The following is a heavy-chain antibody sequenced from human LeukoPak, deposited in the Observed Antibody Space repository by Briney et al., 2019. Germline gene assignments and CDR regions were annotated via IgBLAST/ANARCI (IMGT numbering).Heavy chain of an antibody. CDR2: INPYSGGT. CDR1: GYTFTGYY. CDR3: ARGSFGQLVGDY. V-gene: IGHV1-2*02. Sequence: ASVKVSCKGSGYTFTGYYLYWGWHGPGQGLGWMGWINPYSGGTAYAQKFQDRVTMTRDTSIRTAYMDLSRLTSDDTAVYYCARGSFGQLVGDYWGQGTLVTVSS. D-gene: IGHD6-6*01. J-gene: IGHJ4*02.